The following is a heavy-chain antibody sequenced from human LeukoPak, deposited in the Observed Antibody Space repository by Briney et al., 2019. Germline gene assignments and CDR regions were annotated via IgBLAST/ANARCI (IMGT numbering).Heavy chain of an antibody. CDR2: INGDGSST. CDR1: GFTFSSYW. CDR3: ARERRASGSYYLDY. J-gene: IGHJ4*02. V-gene: IGHV3-74*01. D-gene: IGHD1-26*01. Sequence: GGSLRLSCAASGFTFSSYWMNWVRQAPGKGLVWVSRINGDGSSTNYADSVKGRFTISRDNAKNSLYLQMNSLRAEDTAVYYCARERRASGSYYLDYWGQGTLVTVSS.